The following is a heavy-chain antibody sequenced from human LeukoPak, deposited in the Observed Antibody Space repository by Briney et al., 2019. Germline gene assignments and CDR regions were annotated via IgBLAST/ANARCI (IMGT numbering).Heavy chain of an antibody. CDR2: INSGGSGT. D-gene: IGHD3-10*01. Sequence: GGSLRLSCAASGFNFASNWMHWVRQTPGKGLVWVSRINSGGSGTSYADSVEGRFTISRDNAKNTLYLQMNSLRAEDTAVYYCARVYYYGSGSYLDYWGQGTLVTVSS. CDR3: ARVYYYGSGSYLDY. V-gene: IGHV3-74*01. CDR1: GFNFASNW. J-gene: IGHJ4*02.